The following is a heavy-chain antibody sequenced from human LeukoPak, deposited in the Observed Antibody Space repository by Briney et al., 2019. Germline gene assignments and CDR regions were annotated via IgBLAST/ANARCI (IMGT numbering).Heavy chain of an antibody. D-gene: IGHD6-13*01. Sequence: SETLSLTCTVSGVPTTSYYWSWVRQSPGKALGWIGHIYYTGGTNYNPSLKSRVSISIDSSKNQFSLTLSSVTAADTAVYYCARLPRRYSTTWFFDYWGQGTLVTVSS. CDR1: GVPTTSYY. CDR2: IYYTGGT. V-gene: IGHV4-59*01. J-gene: IGHJ4*02. CDR3: ARLPRRYSTTWFFDY.